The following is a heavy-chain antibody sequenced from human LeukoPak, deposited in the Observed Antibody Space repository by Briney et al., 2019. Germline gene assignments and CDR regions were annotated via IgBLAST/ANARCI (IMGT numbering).Heavy chain of an antibody. J-gene: IGHJ6*03. CDR3: ARARYGSTNTNYYMDV. CDR2: IYYSGST. CDR1: GGSISSSSYY. V-gene: IGHV4-39*07. Sequence: PSETLSLTCTVSGGSISSSSYYWGWIRQPPGKGLEWIGSIYYSGSTYYNPSLKSRVTISVDTSKNQFSLKLSSVTAADTAVYYCARARYGSTNTNYYMDVWGKGTTVTVSS. D-gene: IGHD2-2*01.